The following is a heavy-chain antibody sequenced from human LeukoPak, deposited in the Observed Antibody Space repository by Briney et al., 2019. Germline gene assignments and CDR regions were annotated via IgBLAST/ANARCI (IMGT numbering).Heavy chain of an antibody. CDR1: GYSFTSHY. D-gene: IGHD3-10*01. CDR3: ARGSLPPGARGEYFQH. J-gene: IGHJ1*01. CDR2: IIPNTGDT. V-gene: IGHV1-2*02. Sequence: GASVTVSCKASGYSFTSHYMHWVRQAPGQGLEWMGWIIPNTGDTTIAQKFRGRVTMTRDTSISTAYMELSRLRSDDTAVYYCARGSLPPGARGEYFQHWGQGTLVTVSS.